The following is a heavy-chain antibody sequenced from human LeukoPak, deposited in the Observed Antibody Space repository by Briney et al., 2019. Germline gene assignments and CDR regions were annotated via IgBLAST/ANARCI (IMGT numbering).Heavy chain of an antibody. J-gene: IGHJ6*03. CDR3: ARAQLERHTYYYYMDV. D-gene: IGHD1-1*01. CDR1: GFTFSSYW. CDR2: IKEDGSQK. V-gene: IGHV3-7*03. Sequence: GGSLRLSCAASGFTFSSYWMSWVRQAPGTGLEWVANIKEDGSQKYYVDSVKGRFTISRDNAKNSLYLQMNSLRAEDTAVYYCARAQLERHTYYYYMDVWGKGTTVTVSS.